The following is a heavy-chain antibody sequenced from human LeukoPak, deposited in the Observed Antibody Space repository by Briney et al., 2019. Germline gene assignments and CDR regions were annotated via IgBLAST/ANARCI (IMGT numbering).Heavy chain of an antibody. CDR3: ARDTPVAGTRYFDC. CDR1: GYTFTSYD. V-gene: IGHV1-8*03. J-gene: IGHJ4*02. CDR2: MDPNSGNT. Sequence: ASVKVSCKASGYTFTSYDINWVRQATGQGLEWMGWMDPNSGNTGYAQKFQGRVTVTRNTSISTAYMELSSLRSEDTAVYYCARDTPVAGTRYFDCWGQGTLVTVSS. D-gene: IGHD2-15*01.